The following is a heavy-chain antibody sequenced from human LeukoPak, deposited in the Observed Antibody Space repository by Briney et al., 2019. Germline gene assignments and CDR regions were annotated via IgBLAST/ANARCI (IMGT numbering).Heavy chain of an antibody. Sequence: GGSLRLSCAASGFTVSSNYMSWVRQAPGKGLEWVSVIYSGGSTYYADSVKGRFTISRDNSKNTLYLQMNSLRAEDTAVYYCARNYDSSGYYGGFDYWGQGTLVTVSS. CDR1: GFTVSSNY. V-gene: IGHV3-66*01. J-gene: IGHJ4*02. CDR2: IYSGGST. CDR3: ARNYDSSGYYGGFDY. D-gene: IGHD3-22*01.